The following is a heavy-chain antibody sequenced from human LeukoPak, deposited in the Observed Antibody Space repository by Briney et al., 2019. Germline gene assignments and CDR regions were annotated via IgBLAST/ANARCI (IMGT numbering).Heavy chain of an antibody. D-gene: IGHD6-13*01. V-gene: IGHV3-30-3*01. CDR1: GFTFSSYA. J-gene: IGHJ6*04. Sequence: PGGSLRLSCAASGFTFSSYAMHWVRQAPGKGLEWVAVISYDGSNKYYADSVKGRFTISRDNSKNTLYLQMNSLRAEDTAVYYCARDTTEAGSSWFYYYYYYGMDVWGKGTTVTVSS. CDR3: ARDTTEAGSSWFYYYYYYGMDV. CDR2: ISYDGSNK.